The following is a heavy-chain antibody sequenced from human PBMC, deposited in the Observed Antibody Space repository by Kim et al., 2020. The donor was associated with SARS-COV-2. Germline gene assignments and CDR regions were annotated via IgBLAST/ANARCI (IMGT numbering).Heavy chain of an antibody. D-gene: IGHD3-10*01. CDR2: INHSGST. CDR3: ARFYRGQKRITMVRGVITEPYFDY. Sequence: SETLSLTCAVYGGSFSGYYWSWIRQPPGKGLEWIGEINHSGSTNYNPSLKSRVTISVDTSKNQFSLKLSSVTAADTAVYYCARFYRGQKRITMVRGVITEPYFDYWGQGTLVTVSS. V-gene: IGHV4-34*01. CDR1: GGSFSGYY. J-gene: IGHJ4*02.